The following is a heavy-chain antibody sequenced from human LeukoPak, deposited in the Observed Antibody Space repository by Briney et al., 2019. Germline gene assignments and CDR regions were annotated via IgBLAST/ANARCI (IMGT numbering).Heavy chain of an antibody. V-gene: IGHV5-51*01. Sequence: KISCKGSGYSFTSYCIGWVRQMPGKGLEWMGIIYTVHSHTRYSPSFQGQVTISADKSIITAYLQWSSLKASDTAMYYCARRRNGVFNIDYWGRGTRDPLSS. CDR3: ARRRNGVFNIDY. D-gene: IGHD2-8*01. CDR2: IYTVHSHT. CDR1: GYSFTSYC. J-gene: IGHJ4*02.